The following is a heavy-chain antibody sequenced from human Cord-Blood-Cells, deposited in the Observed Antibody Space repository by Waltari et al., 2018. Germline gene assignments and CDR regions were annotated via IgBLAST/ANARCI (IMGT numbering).Heavy chain of an antibody. CDR3: AIPRGSGSYYDAFDI. CDR2: IYYSGST. V-gene: IGHV4-39*01. Sequence: QLQLQESGPGLVKPSETLSLTCTVSGGSISSSSYYWGWIRQPPGKGLEWIGSIYYSGSTYYNPSLKSRVTISVDTSKNQFSLKLSSVTAADTAVYYCAIPRGSGSYYDAFDIWGQGTMVTVSS. D-gene: IGHD3-10*01. CDR1: GGSISSSSYY. J-gene: IGHJ3*02.